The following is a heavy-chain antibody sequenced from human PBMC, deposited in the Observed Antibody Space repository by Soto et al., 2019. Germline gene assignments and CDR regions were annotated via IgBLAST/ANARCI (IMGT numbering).Heavy chain of an antibody. CDR1: GGSISSSNW. V-gene: IGHV4-4*02. CDR3: ARGGGGIAVAGLFDY. D-gene: IGHD6-19*01. CDR2: IYHSGST. Sequence: QVQLQESGPGLVKPSGTLSLTCAVSGGSISSSNWWSWVRQPPGKGLEWIGEIYHSGSTNYNPSLKSRVNKSVDKSKNQFSLKLSSVTAADTAVYYCARGGGGIAVAGLFDYWGQGTLVTVSS. J-gene: IGHJ4*02.